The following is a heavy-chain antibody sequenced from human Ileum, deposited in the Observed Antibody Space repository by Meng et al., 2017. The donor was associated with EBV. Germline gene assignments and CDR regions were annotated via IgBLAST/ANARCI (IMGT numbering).Heavy chain of an antibody. Sequence: QIHLKEPVPTLVEPTQTLTLTCTFSGFSLSTSGVSVGWIRQPPGKALEWLAVIYWNDDKGYSPSLKSRLTITKDTSKNQVVLTMTNMDPVDTATYYCAHTKHSSGYYYHDYWGQGTLVTVSS. J-gene: IGHJ4*02. V-gene: IGHV2-5*01. CDR2: IYWNDDK. CDR3: AHTKHSSGYYYHDY. CDR1: GFSLSTSGVS. D-gene: IGHD3-22*01.